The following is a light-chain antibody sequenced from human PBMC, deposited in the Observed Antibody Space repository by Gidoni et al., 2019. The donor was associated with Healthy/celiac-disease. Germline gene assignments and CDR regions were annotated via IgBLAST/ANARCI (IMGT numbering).Light chain of an antibody. Sequence: VLTPPPGTLSLSPGESATLSCRASQNVSSSYLAWYQQKPGQAPRLLIYGASSRATGIPDRFSGSGSGTDFTLTISRLEPEDFAVYYCQQYGSSPLTFGGGTKVEIK. CDR1: QNVSSSY. CDR2: GAS. V-gene: IGKV3-20*01. CDR3: QQYGSSPLT. J-gene: IGKJ4*01.